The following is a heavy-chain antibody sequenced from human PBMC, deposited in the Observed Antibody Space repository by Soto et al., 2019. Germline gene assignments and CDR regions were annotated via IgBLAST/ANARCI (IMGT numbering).Heavy chain of an antibody. CDR2: ISGSGGST. J-gene: IGHJ4*02. Sequence: GGSLRLSCAASGFTFSSYAMSWVRQAPGKGLEWVSAISGSGGSTYYADSVKGRFTISRDNSKNTLYLQMNSLRAEDTAVYYCAKIRAEWLLTRRGYFDYWGQGTLVTVSS. V-gene: IGHV3-23*01. CDR1: GFTFSSYA. CDR3: AKIRAEWLLTRRGYFDY. D-gene: IGHD3-3*01.